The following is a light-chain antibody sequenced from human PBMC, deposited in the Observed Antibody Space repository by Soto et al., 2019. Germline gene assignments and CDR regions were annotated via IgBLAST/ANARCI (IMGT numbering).Light chain of an antibody. J-gene: IGKJ3*01. Sequence: DIQMTQSPSSLSASVGDRVTITCRASQSISSYLNWYQQKPGKAPKLLIYAASSLQSGVPSRFSGSGSGTDFILTISSLQPEDFATYYCQQSYSIPFSFGPGTKVDIK. CDR3: QQSYSIPFS. CDR1: QSISSY. CDR2: AAS. V-gene: IGKV1-39*01.